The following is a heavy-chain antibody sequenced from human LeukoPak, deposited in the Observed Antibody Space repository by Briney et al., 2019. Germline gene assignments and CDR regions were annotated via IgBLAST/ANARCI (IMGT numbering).Heavy chain of an antibody. Sequence: SVKVSCKASGGTFSSYAISWVRQAPGQGLEWMGRIIPILGIANYAQRFQGRVTITADKSTSTAYMELSSLRSEDTAVYYCVRGGVGQLLLNYWGQGTLVTVSS. D-gene: IGHD2-2*01. CDR1: GGTFSSYA. V-gene: IGHV1-69*04. CDR2: IIPILGIA. J-gene: IGHJ4*02. CDR3: VRGGVGQLLLNY.